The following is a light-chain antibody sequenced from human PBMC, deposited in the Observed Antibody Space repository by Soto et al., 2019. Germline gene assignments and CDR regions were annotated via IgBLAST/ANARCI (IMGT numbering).Light chain of an antibody. J-gene: IGKJ5*01. V-gene: IGKV1-39*01. CDR1: QSISTY. Sequence: DIQLTQSSSSLSASVGNRVTITCRASQSISTYLNWYQKKPGKAPNLLIYDASRLQSGVPSRFSGSGGGTDFTLSISSVQNEDFATYFCQQSYMDTITFGQGTRLEIK. CDR3: QQSYMDTIT. CDR2: DAS.